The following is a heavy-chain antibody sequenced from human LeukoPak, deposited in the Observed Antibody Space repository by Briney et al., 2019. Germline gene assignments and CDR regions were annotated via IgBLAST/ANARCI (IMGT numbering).Heavy chain of an antibody. D-gene: IGHD1-26*01. CDR1: GYTFTGYY. CDR2: INPNSGGT. J-gene: IGHJ1*01. CDR3: ARAHEMSGSYYDQYFQH. Sequence: ASVKVSCKASGYTFTGYYMHWVRQAPGQGLEWMGRINPNSGGTNSAQKFQGRVTMTRDTSITTAYMELSRLRSDDTAVYYCARAHEMSGSYYDQYFQHWGQGTLVTVPS. V-gene: IGHV1-2*06.